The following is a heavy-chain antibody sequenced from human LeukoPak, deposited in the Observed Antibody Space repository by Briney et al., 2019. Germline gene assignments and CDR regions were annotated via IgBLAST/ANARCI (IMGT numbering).Heavy chain of an antibody. CDR2: INHSGST. CDR1: GGSFSGYY. CDR3: ARGRVAAAGSGAFDI. Sequence: ASETLSLTCAVYGGSFSGYYWSWIRQPPGEGLEWIGEINHSGSTNYNPSLKSRVTISVDTAKNQFSPKLSSVTAADTAVYYCARGRVAAAGSGAFDIWGQGTMVTVSS. J-gene: IGHJ3*02. D-gene: IGHD6-13*01. V-gene: IGHV4-34*01.